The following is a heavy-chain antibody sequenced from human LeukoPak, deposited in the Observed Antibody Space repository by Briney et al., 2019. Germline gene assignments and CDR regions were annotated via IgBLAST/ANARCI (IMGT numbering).Heavy chain of an antibody. CDR1: SGSISSYY. Sequence: PSETLSLTCTVSSGSISSYYWTWIRQSPGKGLEWIGDIYYSGSTNYNPSLKSRVTMSVDTSKNQFSLKLSSVTAADTAVYYCARREYSSGCYYFAYWGQGTLVTVSS. D-gene: IGHD6-19*01. CDR3: ARREYSSGCYYFAY. CDR2: IYYSGST. V-gene: IGHV4-59*08. J-gene: IGHJ4*02.